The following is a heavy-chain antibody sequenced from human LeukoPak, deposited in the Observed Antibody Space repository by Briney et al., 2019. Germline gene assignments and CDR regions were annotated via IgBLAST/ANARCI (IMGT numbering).Heavy chain of an antibody. D-gene: IGHD3-9*01. CDR3: AKGPIFRFDY. V-gene: IGHV3-23*01. J-gene: IGHJ4*02. Sequence: GGSLRLSCAASGFTFSSYAMGWVRQAPGKGLEWVSGISGSGDNTYYANSVKGRFTISRDNSKNTLYLQMNSLRAEDTAVYYCAKGPIFRFDYWGQGTLVTVSS. CDR1: GFTFSSYA. CDR2: ISGSGDNT.